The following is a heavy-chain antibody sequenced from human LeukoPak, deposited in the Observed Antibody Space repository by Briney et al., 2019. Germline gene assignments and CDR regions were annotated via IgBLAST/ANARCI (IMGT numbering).Heavy chain of an antibody. D-gene: IGHD4-11*01. CDR3: AKGRTTVTTNNYYGMDV. J-gene: IGHJ6*02. Sequence: PGGSLRLSCAVSGFTFSNYAMSWVRQAPEKGLEWVSGISGSGGSTYYADSVKGRFTTSRDNSKNTLYLQMNSLRAEDTAVYYCAKGRTTVTTNNYYGMDVWGQGTTVTVSS. V-gene: IGHV3-23*01. CDR1: GFTFSNYA. CDR2: ISGSGGST.